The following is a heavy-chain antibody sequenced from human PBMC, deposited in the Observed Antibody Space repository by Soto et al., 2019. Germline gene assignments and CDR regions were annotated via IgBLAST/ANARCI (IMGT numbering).Heavy chain of an antibody. Sequence: QVQLVQSGAEVKKPGASVKVSCKASGYTFTSYGISWVRQDPGQGREWMGWISAYNGNTNYAQKLQGRATMTPETSTSTAYMGLRSLRSDDTAVYYCARDIVVVPAAAGTRMDVWGQGTTVTVSS. V-gene: IGHV1-18*01. CDR3: ARDIVVVPAAAGTRMDV. CDR2: ISAYNGNT. J-gene: IGHJ6*02. D-gene: IGHD2-2*01. CDR1: GYTFTSYG.